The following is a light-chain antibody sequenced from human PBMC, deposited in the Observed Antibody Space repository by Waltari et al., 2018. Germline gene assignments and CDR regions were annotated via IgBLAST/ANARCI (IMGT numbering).Light chain of an antibody. CDR1: QSISSY. CDR3: QQGYRTPIT. V-gene: IGKV1-39*01. J-gene: IGKJ5*01. CDR2: AAS. Sequence: DIQMTQSPPSMSASVGDRITIPCRASQSISSYLNWYQQKPGNAPKLLIYAASSLQNEVPSRFSGSGSGTDFTLTISSLQPEDFATYYCQQGYRTPITFGQGTRLEIK.